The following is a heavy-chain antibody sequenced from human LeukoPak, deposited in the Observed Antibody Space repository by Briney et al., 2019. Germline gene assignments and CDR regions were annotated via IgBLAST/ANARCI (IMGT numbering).Heavy chain of an antibody. J-gene: IGHJ4*02. D-gene: IGHD3-22*01. V-gene: IGHV4-61*02. CDR1: GGSISSGSYY. CDR2: IYTSGST. CDR3: ARSPLYYDSSGYYGRDY. Sequence: TSETLSLTCTVSGGSISSGSYYWSWIRQPAGKGLEWIGRIYTSGSTNYNPSLKSRVTISVDTSKNQSSLKLSSVPAADTAVYYCARSPLYYDSSGYYGRDYWGQGTLVTVSS.